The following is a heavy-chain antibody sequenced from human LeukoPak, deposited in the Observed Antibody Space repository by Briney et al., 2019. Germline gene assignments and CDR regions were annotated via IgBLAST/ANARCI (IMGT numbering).Heavy chain of an antibody. CDR1: GYTFTSYD. CDR3: ARGQMPYYYDRSGYYYESDY. CDR2: MNPNSANT. V-gene: IGHV1-8*01. J-gene: IGHJ4*02. D-gene: IGHD3-22*01. Sequence: ASVKVSCKASGYTFTSYDINWVRQATGQGLVWRGWMNPNSANTGYAQKFQGRVTMTRNTSISTAYMELSSLRSEDTAVYYCARGQMPYYYDRSGYYYESDYWGQGTLVTVSS.